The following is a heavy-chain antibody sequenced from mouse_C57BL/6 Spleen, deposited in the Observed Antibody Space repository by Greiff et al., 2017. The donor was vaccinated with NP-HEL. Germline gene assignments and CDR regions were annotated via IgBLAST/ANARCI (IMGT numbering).Heavy chain of an antibody. CDR3: ARSETGTSGAWFAY. Sequence: KESCKASGYTFTSYWMHWVKQRPGQGLEWIGEIDPSDSYTNYNQKFKGKSTLTVDKSSSTAYMQLSSLTSEDSAVYYCARSETGTSGAWFAYWGQGTLVTVSA. CDR1: GYTFTSYW. D-gene: IGHD4-1*01. J-gene: IGHJ3*01. CDR2: IDPSDSYT. V-gene: IGHV1-69*01.